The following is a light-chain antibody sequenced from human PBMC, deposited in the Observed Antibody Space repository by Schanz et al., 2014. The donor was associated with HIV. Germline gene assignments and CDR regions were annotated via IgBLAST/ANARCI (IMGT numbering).Light chain of an antibody. CDR2: ANM. V-gene: IGLV1-44*01. J-gene: IGLJ3*02. Sequence: QSVLTQPPSASGTPGQRVTILCSGSSSNIKMNAVNWYQHLPGTAPKLLIYANMQRPSGVPDRFSGSKSGTSASLAISGLQSEDEGDYYCATWDDGLDAWVFGGGTKPTVL. CDR3: ATWDDGLDAWV. CDR1: SSNIKMNA.